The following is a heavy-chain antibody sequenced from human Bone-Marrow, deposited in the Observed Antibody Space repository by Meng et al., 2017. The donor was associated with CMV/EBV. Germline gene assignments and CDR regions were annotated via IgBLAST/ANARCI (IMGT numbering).Heavy chain of an antibody. J-gene: IGHJ4*02. CDR2: ISSSSSYI. CDR1: GFTFSSYS. Sequence: ETLSLTCAASGFTFSSYSMNWVRQAPGKGLEWVSSISSSSSYIYYADSVKGRFTISRDNAKNSLYLQMNSLRAEDTAVYYCAVFIAAIVDYWGQGTLVTVSS. V-gene: IGHV3-21*01. D-gene: IGHD2-15*01. CDR3: AVFIAAIVDY.